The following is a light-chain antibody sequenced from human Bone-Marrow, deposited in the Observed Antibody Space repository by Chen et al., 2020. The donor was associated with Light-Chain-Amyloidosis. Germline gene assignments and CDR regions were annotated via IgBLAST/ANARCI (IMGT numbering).Light chain of an antibody. J-gene: IGLJ1*01. CDR2: DVS. CDR1: SGDVGAYNY. V-gene: IGLV2-14*03. Sequence: QSALTQPASVSGSPGQSITISCTGTSGDVGAYNYVSWYQQHQGKAPKLLIYDVSNRPSGVSTRFSGSKSGNTASLTISGLQAEDEADYYCNSYTTSDTYVFGTGTEVTVL. CDR3: NSYTTSDTYV.